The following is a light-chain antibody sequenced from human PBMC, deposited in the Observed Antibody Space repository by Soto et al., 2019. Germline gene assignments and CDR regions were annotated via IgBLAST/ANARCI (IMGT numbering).Light chain of an antibody. V-gene: IGLV2-14*01. CDR3: GSITRSSTSV. CDR1: SSDVGGFEY. Sequence: QSALSEPACVSVSPGQSITISCTGTSSDVGGFEYVSWYQHQPGKAPKLIIYDVTKRPSGVSNRFSGSKSGNTASLTISGIQAEDEGDYYCGSITRSSTSVFGTGTKVTVL. J-gene: IGLJ1*01. CDR2: DVT.